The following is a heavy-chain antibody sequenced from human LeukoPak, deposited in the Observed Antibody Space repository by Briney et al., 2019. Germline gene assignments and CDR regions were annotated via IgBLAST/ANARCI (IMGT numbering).Heavy chain of an antibody. CDR3: ARVAQGATTENYYYYYMDV. CDR1: GFAFNSYT. Sequence: PGGSLRLSCAASGFAFNSYTIKWVRQAPGKGLEWVSAITSRGTYIYNADLVKGRFTISRDNAENSAYLQMSSLRAEDTAVYYCARVAQGATTENYYYYYMDVWGKGTTVTVSS. V-gene: IGHV3-21*01. CDR2: ITSRGTYI. D-gene: IGHD4-11*01. J-gene: IGHJ6*03.